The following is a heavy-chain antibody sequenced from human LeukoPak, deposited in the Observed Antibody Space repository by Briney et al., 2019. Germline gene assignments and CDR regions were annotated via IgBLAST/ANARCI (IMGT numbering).Heavy chain of an antibody. CDR3: AREGASGSYREGYWFDP. J-gene: IGHJ5*02. D-gene: IGHD1-26*01. Sequence: GASVKVSCKASGYTFTGYYMHWVRQAPGQGLEWMGWINPNSGGTNYAQNFQGRVTMTRDTSISTAYMELSRLRSDDTAVYYCAREGASGSYREGYWFDPWGQGTLVTVSS. CDR2: INPNSGGT. CDR1: GYTFTGYY. V-gene: IGHV1-2*02.